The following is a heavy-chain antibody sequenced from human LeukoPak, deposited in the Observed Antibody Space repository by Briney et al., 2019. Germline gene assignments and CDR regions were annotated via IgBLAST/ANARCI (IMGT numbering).Heavy chain of an antibody. CDR3: AKGAHYYGSGSPIDY. CDR2: VAYDGSHK. D-gene: IGHD3-10*01. J-gene: IGHJ4*02. V-gene: IGHV3-30*04. Sequence: GRSLRLSCAASGFTFTTYAMHWVRQAPGKGLEWVAVVAYDGSHKDYADSVKGRFTISRDNSKNTLYLQMNSLRAEDTAVYYCAKGAHYYGSGSPIDYWGQGTLVTVSS. CDR1: GFTFTTYA.